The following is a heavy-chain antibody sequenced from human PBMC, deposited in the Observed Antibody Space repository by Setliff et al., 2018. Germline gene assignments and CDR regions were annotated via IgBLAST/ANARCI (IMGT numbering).Heavy chain of an antibody. CDR3: TVYNTGSSKDHY. D-gene: IGHD2-8*02. V-gene: IGHV4-34*08. Sequence: PSETLSLTCAVYGGTFSGYYWSWVRQPPGKGLEWIGEINHSGSTNYNPSLKSRVNLSVDTSKNQFSLKLKSVTAADTALYYCTVYNTGSSKDHYWGQGTPVTVSS. CDR1: GGTFSGYY. CDR2: INHSGST. J-gene: IGHJ4*02.